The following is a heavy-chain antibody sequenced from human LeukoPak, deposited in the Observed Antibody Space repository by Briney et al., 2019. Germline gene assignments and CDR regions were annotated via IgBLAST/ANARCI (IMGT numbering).Heavy chain of an antibody. J-gene: IGHJ4*02. CDR2: INPNSGGT. CDR3: ARVDSYGPTNPIDY. CDR1: GYTFTGYY. D-gene: IGHD5-18*01. Sequence: ASVKVSCKASGYTFTGYYMHWVRQAPGQGLEWMGWINPNSGGTNYAQKFQGRVTMTRDTSISTAYMELSSLRSDDTAVYYCARVDSYGPTNPIDYWGQGTLVTVSS. V-gene: IGHV1-2*02.